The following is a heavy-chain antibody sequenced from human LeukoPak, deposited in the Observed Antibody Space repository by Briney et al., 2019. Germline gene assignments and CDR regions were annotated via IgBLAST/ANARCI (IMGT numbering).Heavy chain of an antibody. V-gene: IGHV1-18*01. Sequence: GASVKVSCKASGYTFTSYGISWVRQAPGQGLEWMGWISAYNGNTNYAQKLQGRVTMTTDTSTSTAYMELRSLRSDDTAVYYCARSAGGYSYGYALDYWGQGTLVTVSS. J-gene: IGHJ4*02. CDR1: GYTFTSYG. CDR2: ISAYNGNT. CDR3: ARSAGGYSYGYALDY. D-gene: IGHD5-18*01.